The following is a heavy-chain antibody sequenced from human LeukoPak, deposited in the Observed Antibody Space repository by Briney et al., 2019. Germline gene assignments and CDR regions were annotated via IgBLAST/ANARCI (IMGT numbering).Heavy chain of an antibody. CDR2: LYSSGTT. Sequence: GGSPRLSCAASGFSVSSNYMSWVRQGPDKGLEWVSVLYSSGTTYYADSVKGRFIISRDNSKNTVYLQMNRLRAEDTALYYCARGGVTAALIDYWGQGTLVTVSS. J-gene: IGHJ4*02. CDR3: ARGGVTAALIDY. CDR1: GFSVSSNY. V-gene: IGHV3-53*01. D-gene: IGHD2-21*02.